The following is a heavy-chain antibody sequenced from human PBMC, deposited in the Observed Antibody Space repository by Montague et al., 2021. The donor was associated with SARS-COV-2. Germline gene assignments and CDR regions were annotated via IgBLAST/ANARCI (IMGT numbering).Heavy chain of an antibody. CDR3: ARDQPAYCTGGNCHPFDY. D-gene: IGHD2-15*01. V-gene: IGHV4-61*02. CDR2: IYTSGST. Sequence: TLSLTCTVSGDSIRSGTYYWNWVRQPAGKGLEWIGRIYTSGSTNYNPSLKSRVTMSVDTSKNQFSLRLSSVTAADTAVYYCARDQPAYCTGGNCHPFDYWGQGTLVIVSS. CDR1: GDSIRSGTYY. J-gene: IGHJ4*02.